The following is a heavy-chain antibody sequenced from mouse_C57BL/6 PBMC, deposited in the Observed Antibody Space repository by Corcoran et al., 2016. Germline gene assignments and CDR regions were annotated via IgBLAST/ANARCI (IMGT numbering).Heavy chain of an antibody. V-gene: IGHV13-2*01. D-gene: IGHD2-1*01. J-gene: IGHJ3*01. Sequence: QVQLVETGGVLVTPGNSLKLSCVTSGFTFSNYLMHWLRQPPGKRREWIAVIAVKSDNYGANYAESVKGRFAISRDDSKSSVYLEMNRLREEDTANYFCSRGNYEGFPYWGQGTLVSVSA. CDR2: IAVKSDNYGA. CDR1: GFTFSNYL. CDR3: SRGNYEGFPY.